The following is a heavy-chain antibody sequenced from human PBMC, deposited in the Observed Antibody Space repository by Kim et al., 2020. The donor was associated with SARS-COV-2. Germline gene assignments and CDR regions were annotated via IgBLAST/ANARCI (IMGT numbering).Heavy chain of an antibody. CDR1: GFTFDDYA. Sequence: GGSLRLSCAASGFTFDDYAMHWVRQAPGKGLEWVSGISWNSGSIGYADSVKGRFTISRDNAKNSLYLQMNSLRAEDTALYYCAKDQATVTTSYYYGMDVWGQGTTVTVSS. CDR3: AKDQATVTTSYYYGMDV. J-gene: IGHJ6*02. V-gene: IGHV3-9*01. D-gene: IGHD4-17*01. CDR2: ISWNSGSI.